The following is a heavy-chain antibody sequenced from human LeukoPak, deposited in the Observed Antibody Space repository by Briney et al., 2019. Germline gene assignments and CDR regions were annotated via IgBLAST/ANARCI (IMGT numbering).Heavy chain of an antibody. Sequence: GGSLRLSCAASGFTFGSNWMTWVREAPGGGLEWGANMKASGSEESYADSVKGRFTITRDNAKNLVFLQMNSMRPEDTAVYDCARNTLSAAGDHWGQGTLVSVSS. CDR3: ARNTLSAAGDH. V-gene: IGHV3-7*01. CDR2: MKASGSEE. J-gene: IGHJ4*02. CDR1: GFTFGSNW. D-gene: IGHD6-13*01.